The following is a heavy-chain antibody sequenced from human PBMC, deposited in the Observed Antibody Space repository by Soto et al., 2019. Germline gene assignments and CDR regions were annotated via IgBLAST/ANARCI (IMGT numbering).Heavy chain of an antibody. CDR1: GGSISSYY. Sequence: PSETLSLTCTVSGGSISSYYWSWIRQPPGKGLEWIGYIYYSGSTNYNPSLKSRVTISVDTSKNQFSLKLSSVTAADTAVYYCARGRSDDFWSGSKYSQYYFDYWGQGTLVTVSS. J-gene: IGHJ4*02. CDR3: ARGRSDDFWSGSKYSQYYFDY. V-gene: IGHV4-59*01. D-gene: IGHD3-3*01. CDR2: IYYSGST.